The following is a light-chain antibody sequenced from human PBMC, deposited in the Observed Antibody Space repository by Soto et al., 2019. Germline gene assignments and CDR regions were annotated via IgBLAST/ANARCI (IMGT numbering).Light chain of an antibody. V-gene: IGKV1-9*01. Sequence: GDRVTITCRASQGIRSYLAWYQQKAGKAPKLLIYSASNLKSGVPSRFSGSGSGTEFTLTISSLQPEDFATYYCQQHNYYFGGGTKVEIK. CDR1: QGIRSY. CDR2: SAS. J-gene: IGKJ4*01. CDR3: QQHNYY.